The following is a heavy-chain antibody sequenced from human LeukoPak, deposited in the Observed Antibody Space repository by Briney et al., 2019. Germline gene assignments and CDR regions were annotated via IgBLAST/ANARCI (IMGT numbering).Heavy chain of an antibody. J-gene: IGHJ4*02. CDR3: ARDLYLSR. Sequence: GGSLRLSCSASGFTFSNYLMYWVRQAPGKGLEWVAFIRDDGYNKYYADSVKGRFTISRDTSKNTLYLQMNSLRAEDTAVYYCARDLYLSRWGQGTLVTVSS. V-gene: IGHV3-30*02. CDR2: IRDDGYNK. CDR1: GFTFSNYL. D-gene: IGHD2/OR15-2a*01.